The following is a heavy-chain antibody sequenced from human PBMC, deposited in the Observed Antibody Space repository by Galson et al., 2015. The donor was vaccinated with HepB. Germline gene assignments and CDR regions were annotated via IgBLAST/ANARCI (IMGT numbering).Heavy chain of an antibody. CDR1: GFIFSDSW. V-gene: IGHV3-7*03. Sequence: SLRLSCAASGFIFSDSWMTWVRQAPGKGLEWVANMKQDGNEKYYVDSVKGRFTISRDNAKNELYLEMKSLRAEDTAVYYCARVMKVVVVVTGAFDIWGQGTMVTFSS. CDR3: ARVMKVVVVVTGAFDI. D-gene: IGHD3-22*01. CDR2: MKQDGNEK. J-gene: IGHJ3*02.